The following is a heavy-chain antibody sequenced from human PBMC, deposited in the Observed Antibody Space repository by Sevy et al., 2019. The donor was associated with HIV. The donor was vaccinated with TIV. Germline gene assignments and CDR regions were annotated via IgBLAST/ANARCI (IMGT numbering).Heavy chain of an antibody. J-gene: IGHJ3*02. V-gene: IGHV4-39*01. Sequence: SETLSLTCTVSSGSISSSGDYYWGWIRQPPGKGLQWIGSIFYSGSPYYSPSLKSRVTISLDTSKNQFSLKLSSVTAADTAVYYCARHVTYDGSGVGTFDIWDQGTVVTVSS. CDR1: SGSISSSGDYY. D-gene: IGHD3-3*01. CDR2: IFYSGSP. CDR3: ARHVTYDGSGVGTFDI.